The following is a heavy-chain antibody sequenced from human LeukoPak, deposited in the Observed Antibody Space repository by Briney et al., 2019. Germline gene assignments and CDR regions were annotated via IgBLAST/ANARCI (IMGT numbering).Heavy chain of an antibody. V-gene: IGHV3-23*01. D-gene: IGHD3-16*02. CDR2: ISGSGGST. J-gene: IGHJ4*02. CDR1: GFTFSSYV. Sequence: GGSLRLSCAASGFTFSSYVMSLVRQAPGKGLEWVPGISGSGGSTYFADSVKGRFTISRDNSKNTLYLQMNSLRAEDTAVYYCATSLRGSYRYPTASYYFDYWGQGTLVTVSS. CDR3: ATSLRGSYRYPTASYYFDY.